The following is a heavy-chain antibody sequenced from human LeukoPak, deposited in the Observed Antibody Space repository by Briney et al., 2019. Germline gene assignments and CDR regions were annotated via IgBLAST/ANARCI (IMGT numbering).Heavy chain of an antibody. CDR1: GYTFTSYG. Sequence: GASVKVSCMASGYTFTSYGISWVRQAPGQGLEWMGWISAYNGNTNYAQKLQGRVTMTTDTSTSTAYMELRSLRSDDTAVYYCARDQSTMTTNYYYYGMDVWGQGTTVTVSS. CDR3: ARDQSTMTTNYYYYGMDV. J-gene: IGHJ6*02. D-gene: IGHD3-22*01. V-gene: IGHV1-18*01. CDR2: ISAYNGNT.